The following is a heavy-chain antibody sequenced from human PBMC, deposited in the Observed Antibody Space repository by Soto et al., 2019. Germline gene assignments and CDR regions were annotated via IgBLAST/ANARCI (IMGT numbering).Heavy chain of an antibody. J-gene: IGHJ4*02. CDR3: LRYNYGYGFDL. CDR2: LYYSGSA. D-gene: IGHD5-18*01. V-gene: IGHV4-59*08. CDR1: GGSISSYH. Sequence: QVQLQESGPRLVKPSETLSLTCTVSGGSISSYHWSWIRQPPGKGLECIGYLYYSGSANYNPSLKSRVTISVDTSKNQFSLKLSSVTAADTAVYYCLRYNYGYGFDLWGQGTLVTVSS.